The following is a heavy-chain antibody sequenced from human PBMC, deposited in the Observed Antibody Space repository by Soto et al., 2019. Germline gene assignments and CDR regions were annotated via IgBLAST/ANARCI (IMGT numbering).Heavy chain of an antibody. Sequence: ASVKVSCKASGYTFTSYDINWVRQATGQGLEWMGWMNPNSGNTDYAQKFQGRVTMTRNTSISTAYMELSSLRSEDTAMYYCARGPTRVIDYYMDVWGKGTTVTVSS. J-gene: IGHJ6*03. CDR1: GYTFTSYD. V-gene: IGHV1-8*01. CDR3: ARGPTRVIDYYMDV. CDR2: MNPNSGNT. D-gene: IGHD3-16*02.